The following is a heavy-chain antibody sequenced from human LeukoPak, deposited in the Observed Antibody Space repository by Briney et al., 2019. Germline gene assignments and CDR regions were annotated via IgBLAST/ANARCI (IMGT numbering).Heavy chain of an antibody. CDR2: IQYSGSTTGST. CDR1: GGSISSYY. Sequence: SETLSLTCTVSGGSISSYYWSWIRQPPGKGLEWIGYIQYSGSTTGSTNYNPSLKSRVTISVDTSKKQFSLKVSSVTAADTAVYYCARASLIAAAGQMRRRVHAFDIWGQGTMVTVSS. CDR3: ARASLIAAAGQMRRRVHAFDI. D-gene: IGHD6-13*01. V-gene: IGHV4-59*01. J-gene: IGHJ3*02.